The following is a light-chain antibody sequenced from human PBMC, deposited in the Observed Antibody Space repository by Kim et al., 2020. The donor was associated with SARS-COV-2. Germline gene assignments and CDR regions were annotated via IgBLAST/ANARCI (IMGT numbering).Light chain of an antibody. CDR2: SNN. Sequence: QSVLTQPPSASETPGHRVTIFCSGSSSNIGSNTVHWYQQLPGTAPKLLIYSNNQRPSGVPDRFSGSKSDTSASLAISGLQSEDEADYHCAAWDDSLFGWVFGGRTQLTVL. CDR1: SSNIGSNT. CDR3: AAWDDSLFGWV. J-gene: IGLJ3*02. V-gene: IGLV1-44*01.